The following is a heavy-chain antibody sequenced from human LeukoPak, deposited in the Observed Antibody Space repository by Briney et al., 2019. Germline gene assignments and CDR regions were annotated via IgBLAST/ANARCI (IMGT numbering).Heavy chain of an antibody. CDR2: IRDDGSTR. J-gene: IGHJ4*02. CDR3: AKVPHSWGLFDS. V-gene: IGHV3-30*02. Sequence: GGSLRLSCAASGFTFSRFGLHWVRQAPGKGLEWVAFIRDDGSTRYYTDSVKGRFTVSRDNSKNTLYLQMDSLRTEDTAVYFCAKVPHSWGLFDSWGQGTLVTVSS. D-gene: IGHD3-16*01. CDR1: GFTFSRFG.